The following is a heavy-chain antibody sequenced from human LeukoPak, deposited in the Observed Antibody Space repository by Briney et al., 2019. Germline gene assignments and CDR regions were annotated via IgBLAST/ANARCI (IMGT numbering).Heavy chain of an antibody. D-gene: IGHD2-15*01. J-gene: IGHJ6*02. Sequence: PPGGSLRLSCAASGFTFNNYAMHWVRQAPGKGLEWVAVISYDGTNKYYADSVKGRLTISRDNSENTLYLQMNSLRAEDTALYYCAKDIVVVVAATQPSYYYYGMDVWGQGTTVTDSS. CDR3: AKDIVVVVAATQPSYYYYGMDV. V-gene: IGHV3-30-3*01. CDR1: GFTFNNYA. CDR2: ISYDGTNK.